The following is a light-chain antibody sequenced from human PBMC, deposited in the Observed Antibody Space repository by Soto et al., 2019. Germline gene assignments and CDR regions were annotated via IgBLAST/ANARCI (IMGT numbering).Light chain of an antibody. V-gene: IGKV3-20*01. CDR2: DAY. Sequence: EIVLTQSPGTLSLSPGERATLSCRASQSVGNNYLAWYQQKPGQAPRLLIYDAYHRATGIPDRCSGSGSGTDFTLTISRLEPEDFAVYYCHQCATSPPTFGQGTKVDLK. CDR1: QSVGNNY. J-gene: IGKJ1*01. CDR3: HQCATSPPT.